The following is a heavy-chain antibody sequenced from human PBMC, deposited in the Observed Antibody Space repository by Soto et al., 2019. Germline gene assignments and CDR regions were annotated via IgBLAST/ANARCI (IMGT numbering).Heavy chain of an antibody. J-gene: IGHJ4*02. CDR2: ISAYNGNT. Sequence: QVQLVQSGAEVKKPGASVKVSCKASGYTFTSYGISWVRQAPGQGLEWMGWISAYNGNTNYAQKLQGRVTMTTDTSTSTAYMELRSLRSDDTDVYYCARAQATVTTLIWGGDYWGQGTLVTVSS. V-gene: IGHV1-18*01. D-gene: IGHD4-17*01. CDR3: ARAQATVTTLIWGGDY. CDR1: GYTFTSYG.